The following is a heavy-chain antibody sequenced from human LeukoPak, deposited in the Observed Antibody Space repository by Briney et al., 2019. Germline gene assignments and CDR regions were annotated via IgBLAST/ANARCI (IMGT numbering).Heavy chain of an antibody. V-gene: IGHV4-59*08. Sequence: SETLSLTCTVSGGSISSYYWSWIRQPPGKGLEWIGYIYYSGSTNYNPSLKSRVTISVDTSKNQFSLKLCSVTAADTAVYYCARTHLSPFGNYYYYGMDVWGQGTTVTVSS. CDR2: IYYSGST. J-gene: IGHJ6*02. D-gene: IGHD3-3*01. CDR1: GGSISSYY. CDR3: ARTHLSPFGNYYYYGMDV.